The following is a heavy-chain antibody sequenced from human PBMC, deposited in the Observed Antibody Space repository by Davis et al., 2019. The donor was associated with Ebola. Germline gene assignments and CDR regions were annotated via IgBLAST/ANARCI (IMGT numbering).Heavy chain of an antibody. Sequence: GSLRLSCAASGFTFSSYGMHWVRQAPGKGLEWVAVIWYDGSNKYYADSVKGRFTISRDNSKNTLYLQMNSLRAEDTAVYYCARGDYYDSSGYYYFDYWGQGTLVTVSS. CDR1: GFTFSSYG. V-gene: IGHV3-33*01. D-gene: IGHD3-22*01. CDR3: ARGDYYDSSGYYYFDY. CDR2: IWYDGSNK. J-gene: IGHJ4*02.